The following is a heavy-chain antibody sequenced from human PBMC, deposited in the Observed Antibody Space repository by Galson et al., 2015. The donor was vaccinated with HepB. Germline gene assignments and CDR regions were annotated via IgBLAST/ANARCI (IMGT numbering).Heavy chain of an antibody. CDR1: GFTVRSNY. J-gene: IGHJ3*02. CDR3: ARDAMIRGGAFDI. V-gene: IGHV3-66*01. Sequence: SLRLSCAASGFTVRSNYMSWVRQAPGKGLEWVSVIYSGGSTYYADSVKGRFTISRDNSKNTLYLQMNSLRAEDTAVYYCARDAMIRGGAFDIWGQGTMVTVSS. CDR2: IYSGGST. D-gene: IGHD3-22*01.